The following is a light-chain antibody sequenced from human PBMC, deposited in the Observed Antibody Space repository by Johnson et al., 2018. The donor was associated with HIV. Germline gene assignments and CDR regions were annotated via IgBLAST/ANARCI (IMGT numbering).Light chain of an antibody. CDR2: DNN. CDR3: GTWDSSLSAGGV. CDR1: SSNIGNIY. J-gene: IGLJ1*01. Sequence: QSVLTQPPSVYAAPGQKVTISCSGSSSNIGNIYVSWYQHLPGTAPKLLIYDNNQRPSGIPGRFSVSKSGTSATLGITGLQTGDEADYYCGTWDSSLSAGGVFGTGTKVTVL. V-gene: IGLV1-51*01.